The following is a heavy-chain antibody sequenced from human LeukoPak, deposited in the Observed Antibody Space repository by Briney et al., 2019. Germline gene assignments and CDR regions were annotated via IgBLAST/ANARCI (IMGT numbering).Heavy chain of an antibody. CDR3: ARDRNLEWFVY. J-gene: IGHJ4*02. Sequence: MSSETLSLTCTVSGDSFRSYYWSWIRQPPGKGLEWIGYIYYSGSTNYNPSLKSRVTISVDTYKNQFSLKLNSVPAADTAVYYCARDRNLEWFVYGGRGTRVSVSS. CDR2: IYYSGST. D-gene: IGHD3-3*01. CDR1: GDSFRSYY. V-gene: IGHV4-59*01.